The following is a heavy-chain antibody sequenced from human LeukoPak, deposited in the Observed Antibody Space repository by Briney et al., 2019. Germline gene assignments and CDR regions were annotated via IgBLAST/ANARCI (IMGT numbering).Heavy chain of an antibody. D-gene: IGHD3-10*01. CDR3: ARTESRTYYYGSGSYSY. CDR2: IYTSGST. Sequence: SETLSLTCTVSGGSISSYYWSWIRQPAGKGLEWIGRIYTSGSTNYNPSLKSRVTMSVDTSKNQFSLKLSSVTAADTAVYYCARTESRTYYYGSGSYSYWGQGTLVTVSS. J-gene: IGHJ4*02. V-gene: IGHV4-4*07. CDR1: GGSISSYY.